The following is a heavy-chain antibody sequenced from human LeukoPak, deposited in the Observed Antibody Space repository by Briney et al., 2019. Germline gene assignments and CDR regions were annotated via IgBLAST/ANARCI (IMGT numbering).Heavy chain of an antibody. CDR1: GFTFSSYA. V-gene: IGHV3-23*01. CDR3: AKGVRGVIASNWFDP. Sequence: GGSLRLSCAASGFTFSSYAMSWVRQAPGKGLEWVSAISGSGGSTYYADSVKGRFTISRDNSKNTLYLQMNSLRAEDTAVYYCAKGVRGVIASNWFDPWGQGTLVTVSS. CDR2: ISGSGGST. J-gene: IGHJ5*02. D-gene: IGHD3-10*01.